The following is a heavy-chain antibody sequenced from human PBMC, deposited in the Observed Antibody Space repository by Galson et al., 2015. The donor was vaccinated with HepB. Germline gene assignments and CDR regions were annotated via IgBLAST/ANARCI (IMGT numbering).Heavy chain of an antibody. J-gene: IGHJ4*02. CDR1: GFTFSSYW. CDR3: ARGGYSSVSYY. CDR2: IKQDGSEK. V-gene: IGHV3-7*03. D-gene: IGHD6-25*01. Sequence: SLRLSCAASGFTFSSYWMSWVRLAPGKGLEWVANIKQDGSEKYYVDSVKGRFTISRDNAKNSLYLQMNSLRAEDTAVYYCARGGYSSVSYYWGQGTLVTVSS.